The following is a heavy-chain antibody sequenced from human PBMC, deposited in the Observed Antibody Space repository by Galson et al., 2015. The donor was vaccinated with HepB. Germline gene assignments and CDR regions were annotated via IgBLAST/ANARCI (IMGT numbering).Heavy chain of an antibody. Sequence: ETLSLTCTVSGGSISSNTYRWGWIRQPPGKGLEWIGNIYSSGSTYYNPSLESRFTISVDTSRNQFALRLSSVTAADTAVYYCARLVPRLRFGEYSGPWGQGTLVTVSS. CDR3: ARLVPRLRFGEYSGP. CDR2: IYSSGST. D-gene: IGHD3-10*01. V-gene: IGHV4-39*01. J-gene: IGHJ5*02. CDR1: GGSISSNTYR.